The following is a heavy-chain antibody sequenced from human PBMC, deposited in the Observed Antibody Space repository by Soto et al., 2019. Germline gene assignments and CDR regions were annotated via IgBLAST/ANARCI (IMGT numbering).Heavy chain of an antibody. J-gene: IGHJ4*02. CDR1: GYTFTSYA. CDR3: ARGGPPIDY. Sequence: QVQLVQSGAEEKKPGASVKVSCKASGYTFTSYAMNWVRQAPGQRLEWMGWINAGNGNTKYSQKFQGRVTITRDTSASTAYRELSSLRPEDTAVYYCARGGPPIDYWGQGTLVTVSS. CDR2: INAGNGNT. D-gene: IGHD3-10*01. V-gene: IGHV1-3*05.